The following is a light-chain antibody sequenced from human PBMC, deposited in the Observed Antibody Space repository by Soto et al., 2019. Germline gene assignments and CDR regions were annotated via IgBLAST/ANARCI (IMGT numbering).Light chain of an antibody. CDR1: QSIXSD. V-gene: IGKV3-15*01. J-gene: IGKJ1*01. CDR3: QQYDNWPRT. Sequence: EIVLTQSPGTLFLSPGERATLSCRASQSIXSDFVWCHQQPGEAPRILXYGTSTRETGIPARLSGSGSGTEFTLTISSLQSEDFASYYCQQYDNWPRTFGQGTKVDI. CDR2: GTS.